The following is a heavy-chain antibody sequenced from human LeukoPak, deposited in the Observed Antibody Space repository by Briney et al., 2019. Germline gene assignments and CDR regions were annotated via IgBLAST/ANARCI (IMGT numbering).Heavy chain of an antibody. J-gene: IGHJ5*02. V-gene: IGHV1-18*01. D-gene: IGHD3-22*01. CDR3: ARGGDYYDSSGYYWFDP. Sequence: ASVKVSCKASGYTFTSYGISWVRQAPGQGLEWMGWISAYNGNTNYAQKLQGRVTMTTDTSTSTAYMELSSLRSEDTAVYYCARGGDYYDSSGYYWFDPWGQGTLVTVSS. CDR2: ISAYNGNT. CDR1: GYTFTSYG.